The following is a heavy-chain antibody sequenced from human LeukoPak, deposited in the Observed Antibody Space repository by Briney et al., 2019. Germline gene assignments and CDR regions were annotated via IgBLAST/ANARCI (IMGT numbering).Heavy chain of an antibody. V-gene: IGHV1-18*01. CDR2: ISAYNGNT. CDR1: GYTFTSYG. D-gene: IGHD3-22*01. CDR3: ARRRDYDSSGYYHNWFDP. Sequence: ASVKVSCKASGYTFTSYGISWVRQAPGQGLEWMGRISAYNGNTNYAQKLQGRVTMTTDTSTSTAYMELRSLRSDDTAVYYCARRRDYDSSGYYHNWFDPWGQGTLVTVSS. J-gene: IGHJ5*02.